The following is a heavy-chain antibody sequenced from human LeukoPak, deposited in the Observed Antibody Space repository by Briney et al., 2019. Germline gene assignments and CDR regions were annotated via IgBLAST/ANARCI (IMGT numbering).Heavy chain of an antibody. D-gene: IGHD6-13*01. Sequence: SETLSLTCTVSGGSISSYYWSWIRQPAGKGLEWIGRIYTSGSTNYNPSLKSRVTMSVDTSKNQFSLKLSSVTAADTAVYYCARDRPEYSSSWYGYYYYYMDVWGKGTTVTISS. CDR3: ARDRPEYSSSWYGYYYYYMDV. J-gene: IGHJ6*03. V-gene: IGHV4-4*07. CDR2: IYTSGST. CDR1: GGSISSYY.